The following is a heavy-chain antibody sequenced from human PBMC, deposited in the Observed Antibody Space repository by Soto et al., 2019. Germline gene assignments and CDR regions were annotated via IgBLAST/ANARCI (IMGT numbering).Heavy chain of an antibody. D-gene: IGHD6-13*01. Sequence: SETLSLTCTVPGGSISSGDYYWSWIRQPPGKGLEWIGYIYYSGSTYYNPSLKSRVTISVDTSKNQFSLKLSSVTAADTAVYYCARVRVSSSCGWFDPWGQGTLVTVSS. CDR3: ARVRVSSSCGWFDP. V-gene: IGHV4-30-4*01. CDR2: IYYSGST. CDR1: GGSISSGDYY. J-gene: IGHJ5*02.